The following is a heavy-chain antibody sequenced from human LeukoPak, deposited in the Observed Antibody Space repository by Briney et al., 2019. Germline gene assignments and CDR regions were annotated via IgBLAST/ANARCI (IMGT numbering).Heavy chain of an antibody. Sequence: GGSLRLSCAASGFTFSSYWMSWVRQAPGKGLEWVANIKQDGSEKYYVDSVKGRFTISRDNAKNSLYLQMNSLRAEDTAVYYCARDYIAAAGPFDYWGQGTLVTVSS. J-gene: IGHJ4*02. CDR3: ARDYIAAAGPFDY. CDR1: GFTFSSYW. D-gene: IGHD6-13*01. V-gene: IGHV3-7*01. CDR2: IKQDGSEK.